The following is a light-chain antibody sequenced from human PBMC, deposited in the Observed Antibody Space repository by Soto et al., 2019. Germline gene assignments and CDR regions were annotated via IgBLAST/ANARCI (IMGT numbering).Light chain of an antibody. J-gene: IGLJ3*02. CDR1: SGSVSTTYY. CDR3: VLYMGSGISM. Sequence: QTVVTQEPSFSVSPGGTVTLTCGLSSGSVSTTYYPSWYQQTPGQPPRTLIYHTHTRSSGVPDRFSGSILGNKAALTITGAQADDESDYYCVLYMGSGISMFGGGTQLTVL. CDR2: HTH. V-gene: IGLV8-61*01.